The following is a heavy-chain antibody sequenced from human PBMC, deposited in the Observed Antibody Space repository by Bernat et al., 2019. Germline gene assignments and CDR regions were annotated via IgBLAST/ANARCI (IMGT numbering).Heavy chain of an antibody. V-gene: IGHV3-66*01. Sequence: EVQLVESGGGLVQPGGSLRLSCAASGFTVSSNHMSWVRQAPGKGLEWVSVIYSGGSTYYADSVKGRFTISRDNSKNTLYLQMNSLRAEDTAVYYCAIAARPGYFDYWGQGTLVTVSS. D-gene: IGHD6-6*01. CDR3: AIAARPGYFDY. CDR1: GFTVSSNH. J-gene: IGHJ4*02. CDR2: IYSGGST.